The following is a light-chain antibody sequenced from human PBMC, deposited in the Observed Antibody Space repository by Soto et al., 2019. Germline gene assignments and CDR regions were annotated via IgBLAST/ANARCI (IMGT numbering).Light chain of an antibody. CDR2: GAS. V-gene: IGKV3-20*01. J-gene: IGKJ1*01. Sequence: EIVLTQSPGTLSLSPGERATLSCRASQSVSSSYLAWYQQQPGQAPRLLIYGASSRATGIQDRFSGSGSGTDFTLTISRLEPEDFAVYYCQQYCSSPRTFGQGTKVEIK. CDR1: QSVSSSY. CDR3: QQYCSSPRT.